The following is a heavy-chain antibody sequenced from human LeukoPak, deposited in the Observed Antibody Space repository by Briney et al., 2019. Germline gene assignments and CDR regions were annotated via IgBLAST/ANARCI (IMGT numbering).Heavy chain of an antibody. V-gene: IGHV1-3*01. D-gene: IGHD2-2*01. CDR1: GYTFTSYA. J-gene: IGHJ5*02. CDR3: ASGGYCSSTSYYLPPFDP. Sequence: GASVKVSCKASGYTFTSYAMHWVRQAPGQRLEWMGWINAGNGNTKYSQKFQGRVTITRDTSASTAYMELSSLRSEDTAVYYCASGGYCSSTSYYLPPFDPWGQGTLVTVSS. CDR2: INAGNGNT.